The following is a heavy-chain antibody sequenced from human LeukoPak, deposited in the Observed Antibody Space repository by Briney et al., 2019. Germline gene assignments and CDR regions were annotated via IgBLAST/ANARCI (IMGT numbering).Heavy chain of an antibody. CDR1: GGSISSSSYY. J-gene: IGHJ5*02. D-gene: IGHD3-22*01. V-gene: IGHV4-39*07. CDR3: ARTYYYDSSANWFDP. CDR2: IYYSGST. Sequence: SETLSLTCTVSGGSISSSSYYWGWIRQPPGEGLEWIGSIYYSGSTYYNPSLKSRVTISVDTSKNQFSLKLSSVTAADTAVYYCARTYYYDSSANWFDPWGQGTLVTVSS.